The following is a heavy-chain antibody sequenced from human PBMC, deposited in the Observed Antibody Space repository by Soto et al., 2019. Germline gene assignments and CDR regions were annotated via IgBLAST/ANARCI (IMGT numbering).Heavy chain of an antibody. V-gene: IGHV4-34*01. CDR2: INHSGST. D-gene: IGHD2-2*01. Sequence: QVQLQQWGAGLLKPSETLSLTCAVYGGSFSGYYWSWIRQPPGKGLEWIGEINHSGSTNYNPSLKNRVTISVDTTKNQFSLKLSSVPAADTAVYYCARGGGLIWDIVVVPAALNWFDPWGQGTLVTVSS. CDR1: GGSFSGYY. J-gene: IGHJ5*02. CDR3: ARGGGLIWDIVVVPAALNWFDP.